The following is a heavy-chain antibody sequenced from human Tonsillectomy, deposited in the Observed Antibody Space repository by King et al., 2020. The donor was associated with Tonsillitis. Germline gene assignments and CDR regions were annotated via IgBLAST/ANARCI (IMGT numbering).Heavy chain of an antibody. D-gene: IGHD2-21*01. V-gene: IGHV4-38-2*01. CDR1: GSSITSDYH. J-gene: IGHJ4*01. Sequence: VQLQESGPGLVKPSETLSLTCAVSGSSITSDYHWGWTRQSPGKRLEWIGTIHHSGSTDYNPSLKSRVTISVDTSKHHFTLKLSSMTAPDTDVYYCARVRGIVVLSFEEPFFDYWGHGTLVTVAS. CDR2: IHHSGST. CDR3: ARVRGIVVLSFEEPFFDY.